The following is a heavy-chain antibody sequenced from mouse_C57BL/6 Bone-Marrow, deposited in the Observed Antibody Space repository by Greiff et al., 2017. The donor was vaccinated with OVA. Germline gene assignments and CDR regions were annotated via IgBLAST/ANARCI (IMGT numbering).Heavy chain of an antibody. J-gene: IGHJ2*01. V-gene: IGHV14-4*01. D-gene: IGHD1-2*01. CDR2: LDPENGDT. CDR1: GFNIKDDY. CDR3: TTWGYYGD. Sequence: VQLQQSGAELVRPGASVKLSCTASGFNIKDDYMHWVKQRPEQGLEWIGWLDPENGDTEYASKFQGKATITADTSSNTAYLQLSSLTSEDTAVYYCTTWGYYGDWGQGTTLTVSS.